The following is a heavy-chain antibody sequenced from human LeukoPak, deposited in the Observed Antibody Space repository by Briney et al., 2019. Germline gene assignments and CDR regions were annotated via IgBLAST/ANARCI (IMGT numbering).Heavy chain of an antibody. CDR2: IYYGGAT. D-gene: IGHD6-13*01. J-gene: IGHJ4*02. CDR3: AREAAAGVDY. CDR1: GGSISSSSYY. Sequence: SETLSLICTVSGGSISSSSYYWGWIRQPPGKGLEWIGSIYYGGATYYNPSLKSRVAISVDTSKNQFSLKLYSVTAADTAVYYCAREAAAGVDYWGQGTLATVSS. V-gene: IGHV4-39*07.